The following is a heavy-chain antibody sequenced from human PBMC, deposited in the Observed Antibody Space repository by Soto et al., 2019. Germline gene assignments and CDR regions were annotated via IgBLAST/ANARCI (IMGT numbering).Heavy chain of an antibody. V-gene: IGHV5-51*01. CDR3: ARPRSGSYRLDYYGMDV. D-gene: IGHD3-10*01. CDR2: IYAGDSDT. J-gene: IGHJ6*02. Sequence: LKISCKGSGYSFSNYWIAWVRQMPGKGLEWMGIIYAGDSDTRYSPSFQGQVTISADKSISTAYLQWRSLRASDTAMYYCARPRSGSYRLDYYGMDVWGQGTTVTVSS. CDR1: GYSFSNYW.